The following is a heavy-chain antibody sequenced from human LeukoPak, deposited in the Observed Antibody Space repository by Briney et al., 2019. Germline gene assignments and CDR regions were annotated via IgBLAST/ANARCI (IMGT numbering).Heavy chain of an antibody. D-gene: IGHD6-13*01. J-gene: IGHJ4*02. V-gene: IGHV4-30-4*01. CDR3: ARAVAAAGTDY. Sequence: PSQTLSLTCTVSGGSISSGDYYWSWIRQPPGKGLEWIGYIYYSGSTNYNPSLKSRVTISVDTSKNQFSLNLSSVTAADTAVYYCARAVAAAGTDYWGQGTLVTVSS. CDR2: IYYSGST. CDR1: GGSISSGDYY.